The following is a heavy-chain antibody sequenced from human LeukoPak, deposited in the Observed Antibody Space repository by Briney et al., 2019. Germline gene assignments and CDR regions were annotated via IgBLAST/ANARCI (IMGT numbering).Heavy chain of an antibody. D-gene: IGHD6-19*01. CDR3: ARDPGPYSSPPDY. Sequence: GGSLRLSCAASGFTFSSYSMNWVRQAPGKGLEWISYISGTSSLIYSADSVKGRFTISRDNAKNSLYLQMNSLRAEVTAVYYCARDPGPYSSPPDYWGLGTLVTVSS. V-gene: IGHV3-48*04. CDR2: ISGTSSLI. J-gene: IGHJ4*02. CDR1: GFTFSSYS.